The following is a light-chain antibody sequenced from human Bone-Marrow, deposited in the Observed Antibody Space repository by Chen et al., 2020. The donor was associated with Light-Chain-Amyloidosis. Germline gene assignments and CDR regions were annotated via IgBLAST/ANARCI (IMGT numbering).Light chain of an antibody. CDR2: DDS. Sequence: SSVLTRPSSVSVAPAQTATIACGGNNIGSTSVHWYQQTPGQAPLLVVYDDSDRPSGIPERLSGSNSGNTATLTISRVEAGDEADYYCQVWDRSSDRPVFGGGTKLTVL. V-gene: IGLV3-21*02. J-gene: IGLJ3*02. CDR3: QVWDRSSDRPV. CDR1: NIGSTS.